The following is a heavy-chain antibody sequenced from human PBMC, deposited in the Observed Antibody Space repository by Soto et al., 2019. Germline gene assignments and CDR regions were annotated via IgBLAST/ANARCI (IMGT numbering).Heavy chain of an antibody. CDR1: GGTFSSYA. Sequence: WASVKVSCKASGGTFSSYAISWVRQAPGQGLEWMGGIIPIFGTANYAQKFQGRVTITADESTSTAYMELSSLRSEDTAVYYCARMDYYDSSGYYGPDYWGQGTLVTVSS. CDR2: IIPIFGTA. CDR3: ARMDYYDSSGYYGPDY. D-gene: IGHD3-22*01. V-gene: IGHV1-69*13. J-gene: IGHJ4*02.